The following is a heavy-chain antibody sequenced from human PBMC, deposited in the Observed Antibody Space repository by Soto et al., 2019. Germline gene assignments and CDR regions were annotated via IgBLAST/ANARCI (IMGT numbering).Heavy chain of an antibody. CDR1: GFTFSNYA. V-gene: IGHV3-23*01. CDR2: ITGSAGST. Sequence: EVHLLESGGGLVQPGGSLRLSCAASGFTFSNYAMTWVRQAPGKGLEWVSTITGSAGSTYYADSVKGRFTISRDNSKNTLYLKMNSARAEDAALYYCAREGDSSGWDHDYWGQGTLVTVSS. D-gene: IGHD6-19*01. CDR3: AREGDSSGWDHDY. J-gene: IGHJ4*02.